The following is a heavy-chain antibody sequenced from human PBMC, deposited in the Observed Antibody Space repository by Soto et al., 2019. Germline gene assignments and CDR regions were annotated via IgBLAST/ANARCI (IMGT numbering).Heavy chain of an antibody. CDR3: ARGRFGSGSYHDY. Sequence: QVQLVQSGAEVKKPGASVKVSCTATGYTFTSYDINWVRQATGQGLEWMGWMNPNSGNTGYAQKFQGRVTLTRSTSISTAYTELSSLRSDDTAVYYCARGRFGSGSYHDYWGQGTLVTVSS. V-gene: IGHV1-8*01. J-gene: IGHJ4*02. CDR2: MNPNSGNT. D-gene: IGHD1-26*01. CDR1: GYTFTSYD.